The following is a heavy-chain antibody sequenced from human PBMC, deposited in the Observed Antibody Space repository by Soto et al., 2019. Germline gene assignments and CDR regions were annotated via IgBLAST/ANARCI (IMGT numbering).Heavy chain of an antibody. CDR3: ARGPPNTY. CDR1: GDSITSSYW. J-gene: IGHJ4*02. CDR2: IYHSGTT. V-gene: IGHV4-4*02. D-gene: IGHD2-8*01. Sequence: SETLSLTCTVSGDSITSSYWWSWVRQPPGRGLEWIGYIYHSGTTYYNPSLKSRVTISVDRSKNQFSLKLSSVTAADTAVYYCARGPPNTYWGQGTLVTVSS.